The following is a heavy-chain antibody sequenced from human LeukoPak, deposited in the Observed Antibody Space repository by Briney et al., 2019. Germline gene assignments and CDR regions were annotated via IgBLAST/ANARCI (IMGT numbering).Heavy chain of an antibody. D-gene: IGHD2-15*01. J-gene: IGHJ3*02. V-gene: IGHV4-4*07. CDR1: GGSISSYY. CDR3: ARDYGYPEAIGLDAFDI. Sequence: PSETLSLTCTVSGGSISSYYWSWIRQPAGKGLECIGRIYTSGSTNYNPSLKSRVTMSVDTSKNQFSLKLSSVTAADMAVYYCARDYGYPEAIGLDAFDIWGQGTMVTVSS. CDR2: IYTSGST.